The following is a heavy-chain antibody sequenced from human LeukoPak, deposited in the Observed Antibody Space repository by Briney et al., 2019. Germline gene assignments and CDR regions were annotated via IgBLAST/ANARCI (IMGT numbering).Heavy chain of an antibody. Sequence: HPGGSLRPSCAASGFTVSSYCMDWVRQAPGKGLEWVAFISYDGSNKYYADSVKGRFTISRDNSKNTLYLQMNRLRAEDTAVYYCERVSTAGGAFDIWGQGTMVTVSS. CDR1: GFTVSSYC. CDR2: ISYDGSNK. J-gene: IGHJ3*02. CDR3: ERVSTAGGAFDI. V-gene: IGHV3-30*03. D-gene: IGHD4-17*01.